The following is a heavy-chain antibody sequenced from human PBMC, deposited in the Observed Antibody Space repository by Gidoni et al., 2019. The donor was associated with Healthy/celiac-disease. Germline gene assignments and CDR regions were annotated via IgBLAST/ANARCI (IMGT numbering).Heavy chain of an antibody. CDR3: ARDYGGNPSL. V-gene: IGHV3-30-3*01. J-gene: IGHJ2*01. CDR2: ISYDGSNQ. Sequence: QVQLVESGGGVVQPGRSLRLSCAASGFTFSSYAMHWVRQAPGKGLEWVAVISYDGSNQYYADSVKGRFTISRDNSKNTLYLQMNSLRAEDTAVYYCARDYGGNPSLWGRGTLVTVSS. D-gene: IGHD4-17*01. CDR1: GFTFSSYA.